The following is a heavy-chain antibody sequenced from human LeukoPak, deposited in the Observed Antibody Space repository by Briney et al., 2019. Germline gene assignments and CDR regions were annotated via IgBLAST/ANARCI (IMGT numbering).Heavy chain of an antibody. D-gene: IGHD3-3*02. CDR2: ISSTGSTI. Sequence: PGGSLRLSCAASGFTFSTYEMNWVRQAPGKGLEWVSYISSTGSTIYYADSVKGRFTISRDNAKNSLNLEMNSLRAEDTAVYHCARGHFGMDVWGHGTTATVSS. V-gene: IGHV3-48*03. CDR3: ARGHFGMDV. J-gene: IGHJ6*02. CDR1: GFTFSTYE.